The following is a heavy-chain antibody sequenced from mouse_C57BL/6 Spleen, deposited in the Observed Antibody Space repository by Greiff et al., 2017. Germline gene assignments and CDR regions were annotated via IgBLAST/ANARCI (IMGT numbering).Heavy chain of an antibody. D-gene: IGHD1-1*01. CDR1: GYAFTNYL. V-gene: IGHV1-54*01. CDR2: INPGSGGT. Sequence: VQLQQSGAELVRPGTSVKVSCKASGYAFTNYLIEWVKQRPGQGLEWIGVINPGSGGTNYNETFKGKATLTADKSSSTAYMQLSSLTSEDSAVYFCAREPITTVVATYFDYWGQGTTLTVSS. J-gene: IGHJ2*01. CDR3: AREPITTVVATYFDY.